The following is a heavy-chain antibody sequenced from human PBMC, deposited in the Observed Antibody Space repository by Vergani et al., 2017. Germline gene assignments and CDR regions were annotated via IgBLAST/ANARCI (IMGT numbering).Heavy chain of an antibody. D-gene: IGHD5-18*01. CDR2: IRNKAYGGTT. CDR3: SRGRGYSFGYSDY. CDR1: GFTFSACP. V-gene: IGHV3-49*04. Sequence: EVQLLQSGGGVIQPGGPVRLSCAASGFTFSACPMTWVRQAPGKGLEWVAFIRNKAYGGTTEYAASVKGRFTISRDDSKRVAYLKLSGLKTEDTAVYFCSRGRGYSFGYSDYWGQGTLVTVSS. J-gene: IGHJ4*01.